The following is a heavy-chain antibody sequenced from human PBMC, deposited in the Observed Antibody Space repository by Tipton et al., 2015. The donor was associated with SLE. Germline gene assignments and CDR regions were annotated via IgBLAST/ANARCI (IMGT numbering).Heavy chain of an antibody. D-gene: IGHD2-15*01. J-gene: IGHJ2*01. Sequence: SLRLSCAASGFTVSSNYMSWVRQAPGKGLEWVSVIYSGGSTYYADSVKGRFTISRDNSENTLYLQMNSLRAEDTAVYYCARVGYCSGGSCLYWYFDLWGRGTLVTVSS. CDR3: ARVGYCSGGSCLYWYFDL. CDR2: IYSGGST. V-gene: IGHV3-53*05. CDR1: GFTVSSNY.